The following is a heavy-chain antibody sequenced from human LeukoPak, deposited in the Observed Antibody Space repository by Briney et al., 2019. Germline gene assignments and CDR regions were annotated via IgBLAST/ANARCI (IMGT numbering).Heavy chain of an antibody. J-gene: IGHJ5*02. CDR1: GVSISSGGYS. D-gene: IGHD4-23*01. V-gene: IGHV4-30-2*01. CDR2: IYHSGST. Sequence: SETLSLTCAVSGVSISSGGYSWSWIRQPPGKGLEWIGYIYHSGSTYYNPSLKSRVSISVDTSKNQFSLKLSSVTAADTAVYYCARGRSYGGNWFDPWGQGTLVAVSS. CDR3: ARGRSYGGNWFDP.